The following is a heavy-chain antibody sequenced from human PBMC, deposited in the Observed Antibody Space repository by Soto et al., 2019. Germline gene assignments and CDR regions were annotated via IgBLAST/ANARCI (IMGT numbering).Heavy chain of an antibody. D-gene: IGHD3-10*01. V-gene: IGHV4-31*03. CDR2: ISYSGDT. J-gene: IGHJ6*04. Sequence: PSETLSLTCTVSGGSIRSDGYYWSWIRHHPGRGLEWIGYISYSGDTYYSPSLRSRVTISVDTSETQFSLKLSSVTAADTAVYYCARDFRELLPHVGPGEYYYYGMDVWGKGTTVTVSS. CDR3: ARDFRELLPHVGPGEYYYYGMDV. CDR1: GGSIRSDGYY.